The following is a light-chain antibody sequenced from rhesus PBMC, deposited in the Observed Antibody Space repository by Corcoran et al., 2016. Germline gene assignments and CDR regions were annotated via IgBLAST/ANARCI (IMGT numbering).Light chain of an antibody. CDR3: QQYYSDPYS. Sequence: DIQMTQSPSSLSASVGDTVTITCRASQSFSSSLAWYQQKPGKAPKLLIYSASSLQSGVPSRFSGSKSGTDFTLTISSLQPEYIASYYCQQYYSDPYSFSQGTKVEIK. CDR2: SAS. CDR1: QSFSSS. V-gene: IGKV1-46*01. J-gene: IGKJ2*01.